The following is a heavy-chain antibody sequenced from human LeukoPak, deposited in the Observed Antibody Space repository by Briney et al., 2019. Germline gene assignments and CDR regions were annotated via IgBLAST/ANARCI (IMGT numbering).Heavy chain of an antibody. CDR1: GFTFSTYW. J-gene: IGHJ5*02. CDR2: INSDGSST. Sequence: GGSLRLSCAASGFTFSTYWMHWVRQAPGKGLVWVSRINSDGSSTNYADSVKGRFTISRDNAKNSLYLQMNNLRAADTAVYYCARDRIAYYDKGGFDPWGQGTLVTVSS. D-gene: IGHD3-22*01. CDR3: ARDRIAYYDKGGFDP. V-gene: IGHV3-74*01.